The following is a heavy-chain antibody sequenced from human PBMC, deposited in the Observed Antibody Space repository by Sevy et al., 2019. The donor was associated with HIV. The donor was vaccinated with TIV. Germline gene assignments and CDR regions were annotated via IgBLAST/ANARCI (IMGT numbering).Heavy chain of an antibody. Sequence: GGSLRLSCAASGFTFSNFAMHWVRQAPGKGLEWVAITSYDGSSNYYAGSVKGRFTISRDNSKHTLYLQMNSLTVEDTAVYYCATDDRDNSGYHFTYWGQGTLVTVSS. J-gene: IGHJ4*02. V-gene: IGHV3-30-3*01. D-gene: IGHD3-22*01. CDR1: GFTFSNFA. CDR2: TSYDGSSN. CDR3: ATDDRDNSGYHFTY.